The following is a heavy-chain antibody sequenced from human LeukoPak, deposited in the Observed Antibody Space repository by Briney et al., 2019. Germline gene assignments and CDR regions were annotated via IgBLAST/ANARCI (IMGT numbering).Heavy chain of an antibody. J-gene: IGHJ4*02. CDR1: GFTFSASA. CDR3: AARTEGRY. Sequence: QPGGSLRLSCAASGFTFSASAMHWVRQASGKGLEWVGRIRSKANSYATAYAASVKGRFTISRDDSGNTAYLQMNSLKTEDTAIYYCAARTEGRYWGQGTLVIVSS. CDR2: IRSKANSYAT. D-gene: IGHD6-25*01. V-gene: IGHV3-73*01.